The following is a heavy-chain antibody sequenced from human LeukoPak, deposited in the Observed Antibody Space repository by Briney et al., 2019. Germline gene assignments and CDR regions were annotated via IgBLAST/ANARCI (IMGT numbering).Heavy chain of an antibody. Sequence: TSETLSLTCTVSGGSISSSSYYWGWIRQPPGKGLEWIGSIYYSGSTYYNPSLKSRVTISVDTSKNQCSLTLSSVTAADTAVYYCARTFGEFFDYWGQGTLVTVSS. D-gene: IGHD3-10*01. CDR3: ARTFGEFFDY. V-gene: IGHV4-39*01. J-gene: IGHJ4*02. CDR1: GGSISSSSYY. CDR2: IYYSGST.